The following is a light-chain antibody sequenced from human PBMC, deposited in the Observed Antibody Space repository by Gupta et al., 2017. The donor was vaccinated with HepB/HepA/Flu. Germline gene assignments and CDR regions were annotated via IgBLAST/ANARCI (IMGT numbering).Light chain of an antibody. CDR3: QSEDSGRSAYV. CDR2: INT. V-gene: IGLV1-40*01. J-gene: IGLJ1*01. CDR1: NSNLGAGKD. Sequence: QSVLTQPPPVSGAPGQRVTFPCTGTNSNLGAGKDVNWYQQHAGTAPELLIYINTNRPSGVPDRLSASKSGTSASLAITGVQAEDEADYYCQSEDSGRSAYVFGAGTKVTVL.